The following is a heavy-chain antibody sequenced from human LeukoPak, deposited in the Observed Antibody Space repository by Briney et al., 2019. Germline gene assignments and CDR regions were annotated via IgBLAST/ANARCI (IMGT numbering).Heavy chain of an antibody. CDR2: INTNTGHP. Sequence: GASVKVSCKASGDTFTNYAINWVRQAPGQGLEWMGWINTNTGHPTYAQDFTGRFVFSLDTSVSTAYLQISSLEAEDTAIYYCAKGCSSIDCSYHFYSYGMDVWGQGTSVTVSS. D-gene: IGHD2-2*01. V-gene: IGHV7-4-1*02. J-gene: IGHJ6*02. CDR3: AKGCSSIDCSYHFYSYGMDV. CDR1: GDTFTNYA.